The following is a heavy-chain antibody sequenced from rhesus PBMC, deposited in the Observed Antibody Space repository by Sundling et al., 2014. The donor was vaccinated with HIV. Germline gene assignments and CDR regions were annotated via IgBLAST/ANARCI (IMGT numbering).Heavy chain of an antibody. CDR3: ARRAAAAADF. V-gene: IGHV7-114*01. CDR1: GYTFNSYG. D-gene: IGHD6-31*01. Sequence: QVQLVQSGSEVKHPGASVKVSCKASGYTFNSYGMNWVRQAHGQRLEWMGWINTDTGNPRYAQGFKERFTFSIDTSLSTAYLQISSLKAEDTAVYYCARRAAAAADFWGQGVLVTVSS. J-gene: IGHJ4*01. CDR2: INTDTGNP.